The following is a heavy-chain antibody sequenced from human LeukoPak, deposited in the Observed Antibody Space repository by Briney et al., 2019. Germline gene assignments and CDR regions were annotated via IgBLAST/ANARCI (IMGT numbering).Heavy chain of an antibody. CDR2: ISSDGTNK. Sequence: GRSLRLSCVASGFTFRSYAMHWVRQAPGKGLEWVIVISSDGTNKYYADSVKGRFTISRDNAKNSLYLQMNSLRAEDTAVYYCARGGGLRTDAFDIWGQGTMVTVSS. CDR1: GFTFRSYA. D-gene: IGHD4-17*01. J-gene: IGHJ3*02. CDR3: ARGGGLRTDAFDI. V-gene: IGHV3-30-3*01.